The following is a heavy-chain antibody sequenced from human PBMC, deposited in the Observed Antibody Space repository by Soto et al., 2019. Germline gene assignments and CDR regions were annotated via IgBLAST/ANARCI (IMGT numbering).Heavy chain of an antibody. J-gene: IGHJ4*02. Sequence: GGSLRLSCAASGFTFSTYAMSWVRQAPGKGLEWVSAISGSGGSTYYEDSVKGRFTISRDNSKNTLYLQMNRLRAEDTAVYYCARALVWSGSYYAFDYWGQGTLVTVSS. CDR1: GFTFSTYA. D-gene: IGHD1-26*01. CDR3: ARALVWSGSYYAFDY. CDR2: ISGSGGST. V-gene: IGHV3-23*01.